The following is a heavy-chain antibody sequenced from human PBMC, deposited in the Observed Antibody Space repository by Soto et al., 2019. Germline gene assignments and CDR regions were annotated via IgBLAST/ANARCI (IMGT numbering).Heavy chain of an antibody. CDR1: GFTFSSYG. CDR3: ASGSGYDLGVDY. Sequence: QVQLVESGGGVVQPGRSLRLSCAASGFTFSSYGMHWVRQAPGKGLERVAVIWYDGSNKYYADSVKGRFTISRDNSKNTLYLQMNSLRAEDTAVYYCASGSGYDLGVDYWGQGTLVTVSS. CDR2: IWYDGSNK. D-gene: IGHD5-12*01. J-gene: IGHJ4*02. V-gene: IGHV3-33*01.